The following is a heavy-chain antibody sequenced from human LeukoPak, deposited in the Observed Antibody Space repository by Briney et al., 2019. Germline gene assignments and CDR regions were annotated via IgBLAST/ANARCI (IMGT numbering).Heavy chain of an antibody. CDR2: ISGSGGST. Sequence: GGSLRLSCAAFGFTFSSYAMGWVRQAPGKGLEWVSAISGSGGSTYYADSVKGRFTISRDNSKNTLYLQMNSLRAEDTAVYYCAKDPCGGDCKTFDYWGQGTLVTVSS. V-gene: IGHV3-23*01. CDR3: AKDPCGGDCKTFDY. D-gene: IGHD2-21*02. J-gene: IGHJ4*02. CDR1: GFTFSSYA.